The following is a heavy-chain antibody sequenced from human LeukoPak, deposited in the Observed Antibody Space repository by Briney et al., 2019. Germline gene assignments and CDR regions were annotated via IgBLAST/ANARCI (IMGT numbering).Heavy chain of an antibody. J-gene: IGHJ3*02. CDR1: GGTFSSYA. CDR2: IIPILGIA. V-gene: IGHV1-69*04. Sequence: GASVKVSCKASGGTFSSYAISWVRQAPGQGLEWMGRIIPILGIANYAQKFQGRVTITADKSTSTAYMELSSLRSEDTAVYYCARDTAGGGDCCGAFDIWGQGTMVTVSS. CDR3: ARDTAGGGDCCGAFDI. D-gene: IGHD2-21*02.